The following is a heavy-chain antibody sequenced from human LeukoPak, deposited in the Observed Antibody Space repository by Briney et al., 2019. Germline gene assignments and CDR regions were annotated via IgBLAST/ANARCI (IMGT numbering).Heavy chain of an antibody. CDR1: GFTFSSYA. CDR2: ISGSGGSA. V-gene: IGHV3-23*01. Sequence: GGSLRLSCAASGFTFSSYAMSWVRQAPGKGLEWVSAISGSGGSAYYADSVKGRFTISRDNSKNTLYLQMNSLRAEDTAVYYCAKGGGYSYGYYFDYWGQGTLVTVSS. J-gene: IGHJ4*02. D-gene: IGHD5-18*01. CDR3: AKGGGYSYGYYFDY.